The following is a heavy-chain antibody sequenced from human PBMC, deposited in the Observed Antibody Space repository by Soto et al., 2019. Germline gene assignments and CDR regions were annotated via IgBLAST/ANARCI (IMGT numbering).Heavy chain of an antibody. CDR1: GFTFSVYS. D-gene: IGHD7-27*01. J-gene: IGHJ4*02. CDR2: ISGSDSPI. Sequence: GGSLSLSCAASGFTFSVYSMNWVRQAPGKGLEWVSYISGSDSPIDYADSVKGRFTISRDNAKNSLYLQMNSLRAEDTAVYYCARDFAWAFDYWGQGALVSVSS. CDR3: ARDFAWAFDY. V-gene: IGHV3-48*01.